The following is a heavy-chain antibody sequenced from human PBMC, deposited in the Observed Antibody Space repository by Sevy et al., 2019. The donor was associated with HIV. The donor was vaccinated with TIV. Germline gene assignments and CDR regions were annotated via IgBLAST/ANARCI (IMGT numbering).Heavy chain of an antibody. Sequence: SETLSLTCAVYGGSFSGYYWSWIRQPPGKGLEWIGEINHSGSTNYNPSLKSRVTISVDTSKNQFSLKLSSVTAADTAVYYCASDIVVVPAAIQAEYFQHWGQGTLVTVS. CDR3: ASDIVVVPAAIQAEYFQH. V-gene: IGHV4-34*01. J-gene: IGHJ1*01. CDR2: INHSGST. CDR1: GGSFSGYY. D-gene: IGHD2-2*02.